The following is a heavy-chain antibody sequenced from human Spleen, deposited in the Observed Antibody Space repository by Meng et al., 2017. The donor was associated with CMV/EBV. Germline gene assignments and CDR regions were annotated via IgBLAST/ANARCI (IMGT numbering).Heavy chain of an antibody. V-gene: IGHV3-30*02. CDR3: ARDSTEYYYGSGSFSDH. D-gene: IGHD3-10*01. Sequence: GESLKISCEASGFTLSNYGMHWVRQAPGKGLEWVAFIRYAGYHGTSEHYADSVKGRFTISRDNSKNSLYLQMNSLRAEDTAVYYCARDSTEYYYGSGSFSDHWGQGTLVTVSS. J-gene: IGHJ5*02. CDR1: GFTLSNYG. CDR2: IRYAGYHGTSE.